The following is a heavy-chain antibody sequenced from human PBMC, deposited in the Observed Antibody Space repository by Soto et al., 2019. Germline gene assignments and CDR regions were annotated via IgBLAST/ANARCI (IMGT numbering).Heavy chain of an antibody. CDR1: GASISYGGYS. V-gene: IGHV4-30-2*06. D-gene: IGHD5-12*01. CDR2: IAHIENT. CDR3: ARGGGYDPFDS. Sequence: TLSLTCTVFGASISYGGYSWSWVRQSPGRGLEWIGYIAHIENTYFRTSFQSRLHMCIDRTRPQFSLNLSSVTAADMAVYFCARGGGYDPFDSWRQRIMV. J-gene: IGHJ4*02.